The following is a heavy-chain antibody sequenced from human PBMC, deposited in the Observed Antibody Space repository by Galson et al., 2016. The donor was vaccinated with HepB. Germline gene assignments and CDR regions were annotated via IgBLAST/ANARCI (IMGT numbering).Heavy chain of an antibody. CDR1: AFTFTDYT. Sequence: SLRLSCAASAFTFTDYTMNWVRQAPGKGLEWVSSISSTSEYIYYTDSVKGRFTISRDNAKNSLYLQMHSLSAEDTAVYYCARSNLGKPFDFGGHGTLVTVSS. D-gene: IGHD1-1*01. V-gene: IGHV3-21*01. CDR3: ARSNLGKPFDF. CDR2: ISSTSEYI. J-gene: IGHJ4*01.